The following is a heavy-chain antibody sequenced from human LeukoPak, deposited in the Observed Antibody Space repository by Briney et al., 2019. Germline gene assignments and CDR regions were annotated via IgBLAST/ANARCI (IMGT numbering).Heavy chain of an antibody. CDR3: VKVFYSGGWYAGMDV. V-gene: IGHV3-23*01. J-gene: IGHJ6*02. CDR1: GFTFSSYA. CDR2: ISGSGGST. Sequence: GGSLRLSCAASGFTFSSYAMSWVRQAPGKGLEWVSAISGSGGSTYYADSVKGRFTISRDNSKNTLYLQMNSLRAEDTAVYYCVKVFYSGGWYAGMDVWGQGTTVTVSS. D-gene: IGHD6-19*01.